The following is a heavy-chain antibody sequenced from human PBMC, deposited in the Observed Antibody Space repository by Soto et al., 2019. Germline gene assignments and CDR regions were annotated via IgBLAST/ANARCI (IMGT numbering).Heavy chain of an antibody. CDR1: GFTFSSYW. V-gene: IGHV3-7*01. CDR3: ARELRGDYDFWSGYQLPYYYYYGMDV. CDR2: IKQDGSEK. Sequence: PGGSLRLSCAASGFTFSSYWMSWVRQAPGKGLEWVANIKQDGSEKYYVDSVKGRFTISRDNAKNSLYLQMNSLRAEDTAVYYCARELRGDYDFWSGYQLPYYYYYGMDVWGQGTTVTVSS. D-gene: IGHD3-3*01. J-gene: IGHJ6*02.